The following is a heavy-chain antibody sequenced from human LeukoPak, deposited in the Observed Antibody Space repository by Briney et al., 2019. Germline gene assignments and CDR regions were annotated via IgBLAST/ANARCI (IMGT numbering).Heavy chain of an antibody. D-gene: IGHD1-26*01. CDR1: GFTFSSYW. J-gene: IGHJ4*02. Sequence: GGSLRLSCVASGFTFSSYWMHWVRQAPGKGLVWVSRINSDGSSTSYADSVKGRFTISRDNAKNTLYLQMNSLRAEDTAVYYCAREGSQDTYFDYWGQGTLVTVSS. CDR3: AREGSQDTYFDY. CDR2: INSDGSST. V-gene: IGHV3-74*01.